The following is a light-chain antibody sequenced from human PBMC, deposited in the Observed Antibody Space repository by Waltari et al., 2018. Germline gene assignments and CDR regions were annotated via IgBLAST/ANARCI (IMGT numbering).Light chain of an antibody. Sequence: DIQMTQSPSSLSASVGDSVTITCRASQRISGYLNWYHQRPGQAPKLLIYAASSLESGVPSRFSGSGFGTDFTLTINSLQPEDFAVYYCQQTYSNFRTFGQGTKVDVK. CDR3: QQTYSNFRT. J-gene: IGKJ1*01. CDR1: QRISGY. CDR2: AAS. V-gene: IGKV1-39*01.